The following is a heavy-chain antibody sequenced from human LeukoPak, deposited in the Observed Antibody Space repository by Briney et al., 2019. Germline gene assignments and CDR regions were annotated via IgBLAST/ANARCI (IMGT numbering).Heavy chain of an antibody. CDR3: ARLTTAYCGGDCYSYNYCYYYMDV. J-gene: IGHJ6*03. V-gene: IGHV1-2*02. CDR2: INPNSGGT. CDR1: GYTFTGYY. Sequence: ASVKVSCKASGYTFTGYYMHWVRQAPGQGLEWMGWINPNSGGTNYAQKFQGRVTMTRDTSISTAYMELSRLRSDDTAVYYCARLTTAYCGGDCYSYNYCYYYMDVWGKGTTVTVSS. D-gene: IGHD2-21*02.